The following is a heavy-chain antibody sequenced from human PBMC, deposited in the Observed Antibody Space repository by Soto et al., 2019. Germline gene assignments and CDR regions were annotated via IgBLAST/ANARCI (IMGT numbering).Heavy chain of an antibody. CDR1: GYTFTSYY. V-gene: IGHV1-46*03. CDR3: ASRAGSLSKYAMDV. CDR2: INPSGGST. Sequence: QVQLVQSGAEVKKPGASVKVSCKASGYTFTSYYMHWVRQAPGQGLEWMGTINPSGGSTKYAQKFQGRVTITRDTSTSTVYMDLSSLRSEDTAVYVCASRAGSLSKYAMDVWGQGTTVTVSS. J-gene: IGHJ6*02. D-gene: IGHD6-25*01.